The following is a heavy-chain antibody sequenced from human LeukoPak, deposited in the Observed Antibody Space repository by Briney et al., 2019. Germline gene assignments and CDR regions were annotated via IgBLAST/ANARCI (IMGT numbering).Heavy chain of an antibody. V-gene: IGHV4-4*07. CDR3: ARDWMHSGSWFRWYFDL. J-gene: IGHJ2*01. D-gene: IGHD6-13*01. CDR2: IYSSGST. CDR1: GSSFGSYY. Sequence: PSETLSLTCSVSGSSFGSYYWSWIRQPAGKGLEWIGRIYSSGSTNYNPSFKSRITMSLDTSKNHFSLKLSSVTAADTAIYYCARDWMHSGSWFRWYFDLWGRGILVTVSS.